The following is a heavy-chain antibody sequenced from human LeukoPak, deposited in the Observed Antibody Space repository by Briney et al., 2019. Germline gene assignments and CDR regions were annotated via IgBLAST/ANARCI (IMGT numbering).Heavy chain of an antibody. CDR2: IRYDGSNK. D-gene: IGHD1-26*01. Sequence: GGSLRLSCAASGFTFSSYGMHWVRQAPGKGLEWVAFIRYDGSNKYYADSVKGRFTISRDNSKNTLYLQMNSLRAEDTAVYYCARDGATELLAGRSDAFDIWGQGTMVTVSS. CDR1: GFTFSSYG. V-gene: IGHV3-30*02. CDR3: ARDGATELLAGRSDAFDI. J-gene: IGHJ3*02.